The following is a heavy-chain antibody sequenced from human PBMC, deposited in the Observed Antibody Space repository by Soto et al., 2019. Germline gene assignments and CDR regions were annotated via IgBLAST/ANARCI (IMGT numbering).Heavy chain of an antibody. D-gene: IGHD2-2*01. CDR1: SGSISSYY. CDR3: TRPDTPAPAPFDF. Sequence: SERLSLACTVSSGSISSYYLGLILQPPGKGLEWIGYIYYSGSTNYNPPLQSRVTISVDTSKNQFSLKLSSVTAADTAVYYSTRPDTPAPAPFDFCGQGTLVTVSS. V-gene: IGHV4-59*01. CDR2: IYYSGST. J-gene: IGHJ4*02.